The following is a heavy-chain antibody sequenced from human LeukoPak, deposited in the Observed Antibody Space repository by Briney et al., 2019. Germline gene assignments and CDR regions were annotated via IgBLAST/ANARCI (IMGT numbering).Heavy chain of an antibody. CDR2: INPNSGGT. D-gene: IGHD3-10*01. J-gene: IGHJ4*02. Sequence: ASVKVSCKASGYTFTGYYMHWVRQAPGQGLEWMGWINPNSGGTNYAQKFQGRVTMTRDTSISTAYMELSRLRSDDTAVYYCARDLHPLYYYGSGSIWMTTGGGTPFDYWGQGTLVTVSS. CDR3: ARDLHPLYYYGSGSIWMTTGGGTPFDY. CDR1: GYTFTGYY. V-gene: IGHV1-2*02.